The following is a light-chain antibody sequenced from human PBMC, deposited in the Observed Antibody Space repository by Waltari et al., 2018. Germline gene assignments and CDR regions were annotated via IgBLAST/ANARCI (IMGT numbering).Light chain of an antibody. CDR3: GTWDSSLSGEFWV. CDR2: GND. J-gene: IGLJ3*02. V-gene: IGLV1-51*02. CDR1: TSNIGNND. Sequence: QSVLTQPPSVSAAPGQKVTISCSGSTSNIGNNDVSWYQQLPGTAPKLLIFGNDKRPSGIPGRFSGSKSGTSATLGITGLQTGDEADYFCGTWDSSLSGEFWVFGGGTKLTVL.